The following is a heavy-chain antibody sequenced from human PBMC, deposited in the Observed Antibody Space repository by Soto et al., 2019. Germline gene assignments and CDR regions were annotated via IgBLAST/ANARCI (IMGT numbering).Heavy chain of an antibody. D-gene: IGHD6-19*01. CDR1: GYSFTSYW. V-gene: IGHV5-51*01. Sequence: PXDSLTISCKGSGYSFTSYWIGLVRQMPGKGLEWMGIIYPGDSDTRYSPSFQGQVTISADKSIGTAYLQWSSLKASDTAMYYCARSSGWYEGFWFDPWGQGTLVTVSS. CDR3: ARSSGWYEGFWFDP. CDR2: IYPGDSDT. J-gene: IGHJ5*02.